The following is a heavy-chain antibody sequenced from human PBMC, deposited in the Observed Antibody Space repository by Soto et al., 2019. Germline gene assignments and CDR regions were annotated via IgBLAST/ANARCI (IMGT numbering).Heavy chain of an antibody. J-gene: IGHJ4*02. CDR2: ISAYNGNT. Sequence: GALVKVSCKASGYTFTSYGISWVRQAPGQGLEWMGWISAYNGNTNYAQKLQGRVTMTTDTSTSTAYMEPRSLRSDDTAVYYCARNLPSAYYYDSSGPPEGAFDYWGQGTLVTVSS. CDR1: GYTFTSYG. D-gene: IGHD3-22*01. V-gene: IGHV1-18*01. CDR3: ARNLPSAYYYDSSGPPEGAFDY.